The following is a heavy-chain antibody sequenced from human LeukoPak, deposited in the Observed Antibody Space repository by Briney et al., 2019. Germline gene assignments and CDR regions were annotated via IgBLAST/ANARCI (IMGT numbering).Heavy chain of an antibody. Sequence: GGSLRLSCAVSGFSISGYAMSWVRQAPGKGLEWVSAISGSGGSTYYADSVKGRFTISRDNSKNPLYLQMNSLRADDTAVYYCAKDREYYDFWSGYYTGFDYWGQGTLVTVSS. CDR3: AKDREYYDFWSGYYTGFDY. D-gene: IGHD3-3*01. CDR1: GFSISGYA. J-gene: IGHJ4*02. V-gene: IGHV3-23*01. CDR2: ISGSGGST.